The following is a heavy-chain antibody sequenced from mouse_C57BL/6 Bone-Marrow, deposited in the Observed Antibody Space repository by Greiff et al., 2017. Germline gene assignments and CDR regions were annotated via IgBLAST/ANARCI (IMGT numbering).Heavy chain of an antibody. CDR1: DSEVFPIAY. V-gene: IGHV15-2*01. D-gene: IGHD1-1*01. Sequence: VQLQQSGSELRSPGSSVKLSCKDFDSEVFPIAYMSWVRQKPGHGFEWIGGILPSIGSTIYGEKFEDKATLDADTLSNTAYLGLNSLTSEDSAIYYCARELDYYGSSYWYFDVWGTGTTVTVAS. J-gene: IGHJ1*03. CDR2: ILPSIGST. CDR3: ARELDYYGSSYWYFDV.